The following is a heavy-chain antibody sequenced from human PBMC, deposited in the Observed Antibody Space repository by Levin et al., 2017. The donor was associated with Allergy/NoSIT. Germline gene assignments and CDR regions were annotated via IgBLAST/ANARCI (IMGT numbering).Heavy chain of an antibody. CDR1: GYTFTGYY. CDR3: ARASALLGYCSGGSCYSFDY. D-gene: IGHD2-15*01. CDR2: INPNSGGT. Sequence: ASVKVSCKASGYTFTGYYMHWVRQAPGQGLEWMGRINPNSGGTNYAQKFQGRVTMTRDTSISTAYMELSRLRSDDTAVYYCARASALLGYCSGGSCYSFDYWGQGTLVTVSS. V-gene: IGHV1-2*06. J-gene: IGHJ4*02.